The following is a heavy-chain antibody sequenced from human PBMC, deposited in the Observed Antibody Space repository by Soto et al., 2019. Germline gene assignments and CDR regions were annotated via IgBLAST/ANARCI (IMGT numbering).Heavy chain of an antibody. CDR1: GGTFSSYA. J-gene: IGHJ4*02. V-gene: IGHV1-69*13. CDR2: IIPIFGTA. CDR3: ARGGPMVRGVTYFDY. D-gene: IGHD3-10*01. Sequence: SVKVSCKASGGTFSSYAISWVRQAPGQGLEWMGGIIPIFGTANYAQKFQGRVTITADESTSTAYMELSSLRSEDTAVYYCARGGPMVRGVTYFDYWGQGTLVTVSS.